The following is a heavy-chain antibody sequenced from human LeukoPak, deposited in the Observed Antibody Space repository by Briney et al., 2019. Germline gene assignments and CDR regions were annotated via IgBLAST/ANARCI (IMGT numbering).Heavy chain of an antibody. CDR3: ARAYGSGTDWFFDL. CDR1: GDSISSDY. Sequence: SSETLSLTCTVSGDSISSDYWSWIRQPPGKRLECIGYINYRGSTNYSPSLRSRVTISVDTSENQFSLRLSSVTAADTAIYYCARAYGSGTDWFFDLWGRGTLVTVSS. V-gene: IGHV4-59*08. J-gene: IGHJ2*01. D-gene: IGHD3-10*01. CDR2: INYRGST.